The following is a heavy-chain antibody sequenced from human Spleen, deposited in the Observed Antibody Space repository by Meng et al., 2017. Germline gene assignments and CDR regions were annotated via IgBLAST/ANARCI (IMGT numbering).Heavy chain of an antibody. CDR2: IRKRGDGGTT. Sequence: GESLKISCLVSGFTFGDYALSWVRQAPGKGLEWVSFIRKRGDGGTTEYAASVKGRFTISRDDSKSIAYLQMTSLKTEDTAIYYCTRGGGSGRYFLDYWGQGTLVTVSS. CDR3: TRGGGSGRYFLDY. V-gene: IGHV3-49*04. CDR1: GFTFGDYA. J-gene: IGHJ4*02. D-gene: IGHD6-19*01.